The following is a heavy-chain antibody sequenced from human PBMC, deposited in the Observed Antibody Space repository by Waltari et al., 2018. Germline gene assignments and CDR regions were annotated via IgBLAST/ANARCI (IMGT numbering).Heavy chain of an antibody. CDR1: GGSITRTTYS. V-gene: IGHV4-39*01. CDR3: ARQGDSYGFFDS. Sequence: QLQLQASGPGLVKPSETLSLTCTVSGGSITRTTYSLGCIRQSPGKGLEWIGSLYYSGTTYYNPSIQSRATISVDTSKNQFSLKLTSVIAADTAMYYCARQGDSYGFFDSWGLGTLVTISS. D-gene: IGHD5-18*01. J-gene: IGHJ4*02. CDR2: LYYSGTT.